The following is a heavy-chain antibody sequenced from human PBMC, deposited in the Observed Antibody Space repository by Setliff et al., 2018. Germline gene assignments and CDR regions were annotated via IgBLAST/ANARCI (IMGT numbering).Heavy chain of an antibody. CDR1: DGSLSTYY. Sequence: NPSETLSLTCTVSDGSLSTYYWGWIRQPPGKGLEFIGYVYYSGTANYSPSLRSRLTISVDTSKNQFSLKLRSVTAADTAVYYCARGGTFRYFDFWGQGAPVTV. CDR2: VYYSGTA. J-gene: IGHJ4*02. V-gene: IGHV4-59*01. CDR3: ARGGTFRYFDF. D-gene: IGHD5-12*01.